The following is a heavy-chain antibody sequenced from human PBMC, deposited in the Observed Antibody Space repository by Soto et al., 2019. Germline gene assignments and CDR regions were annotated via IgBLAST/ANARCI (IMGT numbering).Heavy chain of an antibody. V-gene: IGHV4-34*02. D-gene: IGHD2-15*01. CDR1: GESFSGNF. Sequence: QVQLQQWGAGLLKPSETLSLTCDVHGESFSGNFWNWIRQPPGRGLEWIGDANHNGRANYNPSLKSRVTISVDASKGQFFLKLNSVTAADSAVYFWARGPGYCSAGTCYSDFFDPWGQGVLVIVSS. CDR2: ANHNGRA. CDR3: ARGPGYCSAGTCYSDFFDP. J-gene: IGHJ5*02.